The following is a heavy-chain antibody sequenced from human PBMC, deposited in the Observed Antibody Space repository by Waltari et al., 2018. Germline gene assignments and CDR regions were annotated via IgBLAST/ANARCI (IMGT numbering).Heavy chain of an antibody. CDR2: IYRSGVT. V-gene: IGHV4-61*02. CDR1: GGSISNLNFY. D-gene: IGHD5-18*01. Sequence: QVQLQESGPGLAKASQTLSLTCDVSGGSISNLNFYWSWIRQPAGKGVEWIGRIYRSGVTDYNPSLRGRATMFLDMSKNQFSLTVDSLIAADTAVYYCAVSPDTATSRAAFHFWGPGTTVSVSS. CDR3: AVSPDTATSRAAFHF. J-gene: IGHJ6*02.